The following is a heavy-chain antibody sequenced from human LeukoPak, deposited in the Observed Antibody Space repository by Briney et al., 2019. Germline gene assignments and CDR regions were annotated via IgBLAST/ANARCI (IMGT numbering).Heavy chain of an antibody. V-gene: IGHV4-38-2*02. CDR1: GYSISSGYY. CDR3: AREGSSWYYAFDI. Sequence: SETLSLTCAVSGYSISSGYYWGWIRQPPGKGLEWIGSIYHSGSTYYNPSLKSRVTVSVDTSKNQFSLKLSSVTAADTAVYYCAREGSSWYYAFDIWGQGTMVTVSS. D-gene: IGHD6-13*01. CDR2: IYHSGST. J-gene: IGHJ3*02.